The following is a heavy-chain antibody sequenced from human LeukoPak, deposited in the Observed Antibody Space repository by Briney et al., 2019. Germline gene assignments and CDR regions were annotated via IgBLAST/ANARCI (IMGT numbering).Heavy chain of an antibody. D-gene: IGHD6-13*01. V-gene: IGHV3-7*01. CDR2: IKPDGSGK. J-gene: IGHJ4*02. Sequence: GGSLRLSCAASGLTFSSYWMSWVRQAPGKGPEWVANIKPDGSGKYYVDTVKGRFTISRDNAENSLFLHMNSLRAEDTAVYYCARCAVAAAGDYWGRGTLVTVSS. CDR3: ARCAVAAAGDY. CDR1: GLTFSSYW.